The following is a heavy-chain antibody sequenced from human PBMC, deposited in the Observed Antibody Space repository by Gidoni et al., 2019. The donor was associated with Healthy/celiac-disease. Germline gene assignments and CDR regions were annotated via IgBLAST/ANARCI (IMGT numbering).Heavy chain of an antibody. Sequence: QVQLQESGPGLVKPSQTLSLPCTVSGGSLSSGGYYWSWIRQHPGKGLEWIGYIYYSGSTYYNPSLKSRVTISVDTSKNQFSLKLSSVTAADTAVYYCARDRYYYDSSPVGYGMDVWGQGTTVTVSS. CDR2: IYYSGST. CDR3: ARDRYYYDSSPVGYGMDV. J-gene: IGHJ6*02. D-gene: IGHD3-22*01. CDR1: GGSLSSGGYY. V-gene: IGHV4-31*03.